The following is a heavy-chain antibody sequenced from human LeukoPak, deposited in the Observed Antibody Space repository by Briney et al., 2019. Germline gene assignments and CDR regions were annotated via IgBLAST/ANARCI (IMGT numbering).Heavy chain of an antibody. J-gene: IGHJ4*02. CDR3: ARASSSGWYLGGPFDY. V-gene: IGHV4-34*01. CDR1: GGSFSGYY. D-gene: IGHD6-19*01. Sequence: PSETLSLTCAVYGGSFSGYYWSWIRQPPGKGLEWIGEINHSGSTNYNPSLKSRVTISVDTSKNQFSLKLSSVTAAGTAVYYCARASSSGWYLGGPFDYWGQGTLVTVSS. CDR2: INHSGST.